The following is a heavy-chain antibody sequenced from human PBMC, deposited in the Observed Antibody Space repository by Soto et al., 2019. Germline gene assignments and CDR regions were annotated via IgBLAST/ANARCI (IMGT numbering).Heavy chain of an antibody. CDR2: ISSSSSYI. CDR1: GFTFSSYS. J-gene: IGHJ4*02. CDR3: ARVDYDFWSGYYTGIHY. Sequence: GGSLRLSCAASGFTFSSYSMNWVRQAPGKGLEWVSSISSSSSYIYYADSVKGRFTISRDNAKNSLYLQMNSLRAEDTAVYYCARVDYDFWSGYYTGIHYWGQGTLVTVSS. D-gene: IGHD3-3*01. V-gene: IGHV3-21*01.